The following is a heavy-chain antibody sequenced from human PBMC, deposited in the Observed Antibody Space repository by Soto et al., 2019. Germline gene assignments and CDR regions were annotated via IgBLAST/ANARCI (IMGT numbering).Heavy chain of an antibody. CDR3: ARHRMLEPIDN. CDR2: IYPFYSDT. D-gene: IGHD1-1*01. CDR1: GYSFTSYW. V-gene: IGHV5-51*01. Sequence: GESLKISCKGSGYSFTSYWIGWVRQMPVKGLGFMGIIYPFYSDTRYSPSFQGHVTISAYNSISTSYLQLSSLKASDTAMYYCARHRMLEPIDNWGQGTLVTVSS. J-gene: IGHJ4*02.